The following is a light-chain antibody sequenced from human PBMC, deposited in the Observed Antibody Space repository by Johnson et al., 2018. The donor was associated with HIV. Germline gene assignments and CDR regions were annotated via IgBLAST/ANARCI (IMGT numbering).Light chain of an antibody. Sequence: QSALTQPPSVSAAPGQKVTISCSGSSSNIGNNYVSWYQQLPGTAPKLLIYDNNKRPSGIPDRFSGSKSGTSATLGITGLQTGDEAEYYCGTWDSSLSAVVFGTGTQVTVL. CDR2: DNN. J-gene: IGLJ1*01. CDR1: SSNIGNNY. CDR3: GTWDSSLSAVV. V-gene: IGLV1-51*01.